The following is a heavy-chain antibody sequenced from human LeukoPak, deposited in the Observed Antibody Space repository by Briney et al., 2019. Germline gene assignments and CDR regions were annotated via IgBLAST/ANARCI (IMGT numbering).Heavy chain of an antibody. CDR3: ARVAVVVPAEGYYYMDV. CDR2: ISAYNGNT. Sequence: ASVKVSCKASGYTFTSYDINWVRQATGQGLEWMGWISAYNGNTNYAQKLQGRVTMTTDTSTSTAYMELRSLRSDDTAVYYCARVAVVVPAEGYYYMDVWGKGTTVTVSS. V-gene: IGHV1-18*01. CDR1: GYTFTSYD. D-gene: IGHD2-2*01. J-gene: IGHJ6*03.